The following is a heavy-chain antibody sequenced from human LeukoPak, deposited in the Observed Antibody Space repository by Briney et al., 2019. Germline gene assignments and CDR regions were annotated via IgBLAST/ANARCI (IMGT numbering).Heavy chain of an antibody. J-gene: IGHJ4*02. D-gene: IGHD4-17*01. CDR2: ISSSSSYI. Sequence: GGSLRLSSAASGFTFSSYSMNWVRQPPGRGLEWFSSISSSSSYIYYAASVKGRFTISRDNAKNSLYLQMNSLRAEDTAVYYCARVPATVTTCSAFDYWGQGTLVTVSS. CDR3: ARVPATVTTCSAFDY. CDR1: GFTFSSYS. V-gene: IGHV3-21*04.